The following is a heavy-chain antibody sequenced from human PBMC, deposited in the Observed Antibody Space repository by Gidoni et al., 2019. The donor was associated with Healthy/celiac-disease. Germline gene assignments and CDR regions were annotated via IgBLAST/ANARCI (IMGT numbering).Heavy chain of an antibody. Sequence: EVQLVESGGGLVQPGGSLRLSCAASGFTFSSYAMHWVRQGPGKGLEYVSAISSNGGSTYYANSVKGRFNISRDNSKNTLYLKMGSLRAEDMAGYYCARGCGSGGSCSEYFQHWGQGTLVTVSS. V-gene: IGHV3-64*01. CDR3: ARGCGSGGSCSEYFQH. D-gene: IGHD2-15*01. J-gene: IGHJ1*01. CDR1: GFTFSSYA. CDR2: ISSNGGST.